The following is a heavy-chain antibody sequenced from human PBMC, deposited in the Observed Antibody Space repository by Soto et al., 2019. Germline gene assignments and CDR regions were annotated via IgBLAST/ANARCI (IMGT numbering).Heavy chain of an antibody. Sequence: PGGSLRLSCVASGFTFSTYGMHWVRQAPGQGLEWGAVISYDGNNKYYADSVKGRFAISRDNSTNTLYLQMSSLRAEDTAVYYWAKSVYIWNDGFCGCWSEGTLVT. D-gene: IGHD1-1*01. CDR3: AKSVYIWNDGFCGC. CDR1: GFTFSTYG. CDR2: ISYDGNNK. V-gene: IGHV3-30*18. J-gene: IGHJ4*02.